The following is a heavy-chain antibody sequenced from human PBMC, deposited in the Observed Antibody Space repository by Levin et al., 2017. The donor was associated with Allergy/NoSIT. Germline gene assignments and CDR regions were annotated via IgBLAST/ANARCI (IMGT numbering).Heavy chain of an antibody. D-gene: IGHD3-10*01. CDR2: INPNSGDT. CDR1: GYSFTGYY. J-gene: IGHJ5*02. V-gene: IGHV1-2*02. Sequence: ASVKVSCKASGYSFTGYYLHWVRQAPGKGLEWMGWINPNSGDTNYAEEFEGRVTMTRDMSINTAYLDLRRLKFDDTAIYYCARDKGTMIRGARRNWFEPWGQGTRVTVSS. CDR3: ARDKGTMIRGARRNWFEP.